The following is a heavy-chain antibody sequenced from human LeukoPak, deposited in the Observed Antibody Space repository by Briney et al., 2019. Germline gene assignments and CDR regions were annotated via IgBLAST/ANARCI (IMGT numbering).Heavy chain of an antibody. CDR3: ARGATLDY. D-gene: IGHD1-26*01. CDR1: GFTFSSYW. CDR2: INSDGTSI. V-gene: IGHV3-74*01. J-gene: IGHJ4*02. Sequence: GGSLRLSCEGSGFTFSSYWMYWVRQAQGKGLVWVSRINSDGTSISYADSVKGRFTVSRDNAKNTLYLQMSSLRVEDTAVYYCARGATLDYWGQGTLVTVSS.